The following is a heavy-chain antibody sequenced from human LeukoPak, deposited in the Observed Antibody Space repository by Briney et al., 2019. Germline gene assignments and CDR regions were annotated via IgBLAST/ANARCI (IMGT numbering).Heavy chain of an antibody. V-gene: IGHV4-4*07. J-gene: IGHJ6*02. CDR1: GGSISSYY. Sequence: PSETLSLTCTVSGGSISSYYWSWIRQPAGKGLEWIGRIYTSGSTNYNPSLKSRVTMSVDTSKNQFSLKLSSVTAADTAVYYCARETAQEGTNYYYGMDVWGQGTTITVSS. CDR2: IYTSGST. D-gene: IGHD3-10*01. CDR3: ARETAQEGTNYYYGMDV.